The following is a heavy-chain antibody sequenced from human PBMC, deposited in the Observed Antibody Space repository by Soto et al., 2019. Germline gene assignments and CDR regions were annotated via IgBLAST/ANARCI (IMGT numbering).Heavy chain of an antibody. V-gene: IGHV1-18*01. CDR2: ISAFNGAT. CDR3: ARGGYSGYDPFDY. Sequence: ASVKVSCKASGYTFTRFGISWVRQAPGQGLEWMGWISAFNGATNYAQKFQDRITMTTDTPTSTAYMELRSLRPDDTAVYYCARGGYSGYDPFDYWGQGTLVTVSS. J-gene: IGHJ4*02. D-gene: IGHD5-12*01. CDR1: GYTFTRFG.